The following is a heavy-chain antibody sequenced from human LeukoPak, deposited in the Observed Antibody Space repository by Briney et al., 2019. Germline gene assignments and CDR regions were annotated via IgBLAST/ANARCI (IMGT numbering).Heavy chain of an antibody. CDR2: ISGSGDTT. V-gene: IGHV3-23*01. J-gene: IGHJ5*02. Sequence: GGSLRLSCAASGFTFSSYAMSWVRQAPGKGLEWVSVISGSGDTTNYADSVKGRFFISRDNAKNSLYLQMNSLRAEDTAVYYCARAPKFRLVGVPKGPFDPWGQGTLVTVSS. D-gene: IGHD1-26*01. CDR3: ARAPKFRLVGVPKGPFDP. CDR1: GFTFSSYA.